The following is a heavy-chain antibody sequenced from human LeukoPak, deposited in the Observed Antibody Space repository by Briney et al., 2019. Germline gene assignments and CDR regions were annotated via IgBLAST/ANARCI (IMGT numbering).Heavy chain of an antibody. V-gene: IGHV5-10-1*01. D-gene: IGHD3-10*01. CDR1: GCSFTSYW. Sequence: ALXISCKXSGCSFTSYWISWVRQMPGKGLEWMGRIDPSDSYTNYSPSFQGHVTISADKSISTAYLQWSSLKASDTAMYYCVWFGELFDYWGQGTLVTVSS. J-gene: IGHJ4*02. CDR3: VWFGELFDY. CDR2: IDPSDSYT.